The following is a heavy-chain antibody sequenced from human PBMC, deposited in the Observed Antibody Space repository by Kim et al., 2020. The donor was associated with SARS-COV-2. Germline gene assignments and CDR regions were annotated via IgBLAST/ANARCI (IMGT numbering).Heavy chain of an antibody. CDR1: GYSISSGYY. D-gene: IGHD5-18*01. Sequence: SETLSLTCTVSGYSISSGYYWGWIRQPPGKGLEWIGSIYHSGSTYYNPSLKSRVTISVDTSKNQFSLKLSSVTAADTAVYYCARVGYSFTKDFDYWGQGTLVTVSS. V-gene: IGHV4-38-2*02. CDR3: ARVGYSFTKDFDY. J-gene: IGHJ4*02. CDR2: IYHSGST.